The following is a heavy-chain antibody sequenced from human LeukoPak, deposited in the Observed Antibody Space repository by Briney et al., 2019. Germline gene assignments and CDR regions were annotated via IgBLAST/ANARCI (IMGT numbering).Heavy chain of an antibody. V-gene: IGHV1-2*02. D-gene: IGHD2-2*01. Sequence: ASVKVSCKASVYTFTGYYMHWVRHAPGQGLEWMGWINPNSGGTNYAQKFQGRVTMTRDTSISTAYMELSRLRSDDTAAYYCARDKGYCSSTSCLVLDYWGQGALVTVSS. CDR1: VYTFTGYY. CDR2: INPNSGGT. J-gene: IGHJ4*02. CDR3: ARDKGYCSSTSCLVLDY.